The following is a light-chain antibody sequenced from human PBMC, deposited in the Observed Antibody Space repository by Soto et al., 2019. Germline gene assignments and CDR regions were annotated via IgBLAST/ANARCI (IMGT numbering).Light chain of an antibody. Sequence: SYELTQPPSVSVAPGQTARISCGGNNIRDRAVHGYQQRPGQAPVLVVYDDNIRPSGIPARFSGSDSGKKATLTISRVEAGDEADDYCQVWDSNADHVFVFGTGTKLTVL. CDR1: NIRDRA. CDR2: DDN. V-gene: IGLV3-21*02. J-gene: IGLJ1*01. CDR3: QVWDSNADHVFV.